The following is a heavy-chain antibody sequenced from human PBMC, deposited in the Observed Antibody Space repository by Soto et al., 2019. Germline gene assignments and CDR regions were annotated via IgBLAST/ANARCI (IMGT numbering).Heavy chain of an antibody. J-gene: IGHJ4*02. CDR2: IKYTGST. V-gene: IGHV4-30-4*01. Sequence: PSETLSLTCTVSGGSISSGDYYWSWIRQPPGKGLEWIAYIKYTGSTYYNPSLKSRISISVDTSKNQFSLKLNSVTAADTAVYYCARYRLNTVYGLDYWGQGTLVTVSS. CDR1: GGSISSGDYY. D-gene: IGHD4-4*01. CDR3: ARYRLNTVYGLDY.